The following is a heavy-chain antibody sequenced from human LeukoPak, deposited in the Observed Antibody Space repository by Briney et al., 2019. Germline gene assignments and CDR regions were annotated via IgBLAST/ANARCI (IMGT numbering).Heavy chain of an antibody. D-gene: IGHD6-19*01. CDR3: SREQYTSGGSGWFGMDV. J-gene: IGHJ6*02. CDR2: IHQSGST. Sequence: SETLSLTCSVSGGSLSTYYWTWTRQPPGKGLEWIGFIHQSGSTEYNPSLKSRVTMSLDTSGNQFSLKMSTVTAADTAVYCCSREQYTSGGSGWFGMDVWGQGTTVTVSS. V-gene: IGHV4-59*12. CDR1: GGSLSTYY.